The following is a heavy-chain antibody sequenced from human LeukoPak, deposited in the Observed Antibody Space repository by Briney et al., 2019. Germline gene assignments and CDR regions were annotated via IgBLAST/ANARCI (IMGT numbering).Heavy chain of an antibody. V-gene: IGHV3-30-3*01. Sequence: GRSLRLSCAASGFTFSSYAMHWVRQAPGKGLEWVAVISYDGSNKYYADSVKGRFTISRDNSKNTLYLQMNSLRAEDTAVYYCARTRRIAAAYGMDVWGQGTTVTVSS. D-gene: IGHD6-13*01. J-gene: IGHJ6*02. CDR2: ISYDGSNK. CDR3: ARTRRIAAAYGMDV. CDR1: GFTFSSYA.